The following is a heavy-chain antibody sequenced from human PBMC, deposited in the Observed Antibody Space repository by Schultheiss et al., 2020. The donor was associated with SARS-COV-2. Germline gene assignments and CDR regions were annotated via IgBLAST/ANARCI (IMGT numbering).Heavy chain of an antibody. CDR1: GGSFSGYY. V-gene: IGHV4-59*12. Sequence: SETLSLTCAVYGGSFSGYYWSWIRQPPGKGLEWIGYIYYSGSTYYNPSLKSRVTISVDTSKNQFSLKLSSVTAADTAVYYCARDRGDDSSLWGQGTLVTVSS. D-gene: IGHD3-22*01. CDR3: ARDRGDDSSL. J-gene: IGHJ4*02. CDR2: IYYSGST.